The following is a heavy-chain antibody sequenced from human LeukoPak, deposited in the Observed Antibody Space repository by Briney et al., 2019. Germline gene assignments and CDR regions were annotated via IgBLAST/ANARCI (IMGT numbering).Heavy chain of an antibody. Sequence: GASVKVSCKASGYTFTTYYMHWVRQAPGQGLEWMGVINPSGGSTSYAQKFQGRVTMTRDTSTSTVYMELSSLRSEDTAVYYCAKASESSVTTTGYYYYMDVWGKGTTVTVSS. J-gene: IGHJ6*03. V-gene: IGHV1-46*01. CDR1: GYTFTTYY. D-gene: IGHD4-11*01. CDR2: INPSGGST. CDR3: AKASESSVTTTGYYYYMDV.